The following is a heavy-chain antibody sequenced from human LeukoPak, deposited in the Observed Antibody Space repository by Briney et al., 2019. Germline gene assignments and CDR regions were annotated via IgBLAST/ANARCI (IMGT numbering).Heavy chain of an antibody. CDR2: ISAYNGNT. CDR1: GYTFTSYG. V-gene: IGHV1-18*01. Sequence: ASVTVSCKASGYTFTSYGISWVRQAPGQGLEWMGWISAYNGNTNYAQKLQGRVTMTTDTSTSTAYMELRSLRSDDTAVYYCARYYYDSSGYPGWFDPWGQGTLVTVSS. CDR3: ARYYYDSSGYPGWFDP. D-gene: IGHD3-22*01. J-gene: IGHJ5*02.